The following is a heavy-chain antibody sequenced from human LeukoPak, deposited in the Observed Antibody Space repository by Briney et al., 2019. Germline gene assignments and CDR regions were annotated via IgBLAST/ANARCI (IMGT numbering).Heavy chain of an antibody. Sequence: SETLSLTCTVSGGSISSYYWSWIRQPAGKGLEWIGRIYTSGSTNYNPSLKSRVTISVDKSKYQFSLKLSSVTAADTAVYYCARGGHDYGFFPWGQGTLVTVSS. CDR2: IYTSGST. CDR3: ARGGHDYGFFP. D-gene: IGHD4-17*01. CDR1: GGSISSYY. V-gene: IGHV4-4*07. J-gene: IGHJ5*02.